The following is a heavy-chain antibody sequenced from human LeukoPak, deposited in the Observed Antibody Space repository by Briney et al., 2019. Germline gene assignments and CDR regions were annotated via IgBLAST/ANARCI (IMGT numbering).Heavy chain of an antibody. CDR3: ARGYSYGYPEY. Sequence: ASVKVSCKASGYTFTGYYIHWVRQAPGQGLEWLGWITPNSGGGTQYAPQFQGRVTMTRDTSISTAYLDLSSLRSDDTAVYYCARGYSYGYPEYWGPGTLVTVSS. CDR1: GYTFTGYY. D-gene: IGHD5-18*01. J-gene: IGHJ4*02. CDR2: ITPNSGGGT. V-gene: IGHV1-2*02.